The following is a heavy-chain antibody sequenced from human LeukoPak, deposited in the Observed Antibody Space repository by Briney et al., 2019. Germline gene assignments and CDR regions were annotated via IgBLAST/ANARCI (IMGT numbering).Heavy chain of an antibody. CDR2: INPNSGNT. Sequence: GASVKVSCKASGYTFTGYYMHWVRQAPGQGLEWMGWINPNSGNTGYAQKFQGRVTMTRNTSISTAYMELSSLRSEDTAVYYCARGDYGDYSLYYYMDVWGKGTTVTISS. D-gene: IGHD4-17*01. CDR3: ARGDYGDYSLYYYMDV. J-gene: IGHJ6*03. V-gene: IGHV1-8*02. CDR1: GYTFTGYY.